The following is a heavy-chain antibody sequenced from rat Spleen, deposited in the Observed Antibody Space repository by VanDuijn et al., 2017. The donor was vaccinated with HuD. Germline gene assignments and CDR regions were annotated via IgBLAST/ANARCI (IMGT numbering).Heavy chain of an antibody. CDR3: TRGGDY. V-gene: IGHV5-29*01. CDR1: GFTFSDYG. CDR2: ISYDGSST. Sequence: EVQLVESDGGLVQPGRSLKLSCAASGFTFSDYGMAWVRQAPTKGLEWVATISYDGSSTYYRDSVKGRFTISRDNAKSTLYLQMNSLRSEDTATYYCTRGGDYWGQGVMVTVSS. J-gene: IGHJ2*01.